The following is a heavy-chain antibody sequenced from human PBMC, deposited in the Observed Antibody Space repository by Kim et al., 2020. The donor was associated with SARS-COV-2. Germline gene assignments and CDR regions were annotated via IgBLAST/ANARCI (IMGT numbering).Heavy chain of an antibody. Sequence: AQKLQGRVTMTEDTSTDTAYMELSSLRSEDTAVYYCAAIGYCSSTSCYVNFDPWGQGTLVTVSS. CDR3: AAIGYCSSTSCYVNFDP. D-gene: IGHD2-2*01. V-gene: IGHV1-24*01. J-gene: IGHJ5*02.